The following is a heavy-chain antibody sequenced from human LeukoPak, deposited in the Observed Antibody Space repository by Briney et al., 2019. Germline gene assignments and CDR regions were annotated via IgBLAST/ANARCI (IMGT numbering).Heavy chain of an antibody. D-gene: IGHD6-19*01. J-gene: IGHJ6*03. V-gene: IGHV4-4*07. CDR3: AREGGQWPAYYYYMDV. Sequence: SETLSLTCTASGGSISTYYWSWIRQPAGKGLEWIGRIHTSGNTDYSPSLKSRVTMSVDTSKNQFSLKLSSVTAADTAIYYCAREGGQWPAYYYYMDVWGKGTTVTVSS. CDR1: GGSISTYY. CDR2: IHTSGNT.